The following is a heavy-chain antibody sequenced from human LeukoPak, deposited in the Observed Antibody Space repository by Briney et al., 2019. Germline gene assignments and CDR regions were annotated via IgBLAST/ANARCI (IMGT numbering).Heavy chain of an antibody. Sequence: GGSLRLSCAASGFTFSSYAMHWVRQAPGKGLEWVAVISYDGSNKYYADSVKGRFTISRDNSKNTLYLQMNSLRAEDTAVYYCAPDHGGYWGQGTLVTVSS. D-gene: IGHD3-16*01. CDR1: GFTFSSYA. J-gene: IGHJ4*02. CDR2: ISYDGSNK. CDR3: APDHGGY. V-gene: IGHV3-30-3*01.